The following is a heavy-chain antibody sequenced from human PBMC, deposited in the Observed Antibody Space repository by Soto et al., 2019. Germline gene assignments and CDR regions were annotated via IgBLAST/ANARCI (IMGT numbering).Heavy chain of an antibody. CDR1: GYTFTSYY. Sequence: ASVKVSCKASGYTFTSYYIHWVRQAPGQGLEWMGIINPSGGSTSYAQKFQGRVTMTRDTSTSTVYMELSSLRSEDTAVYYCARALYGDYKGYWGQGTLVTVSS. CDR3: ARALYGDYKGY. D-gene: IGHD4-17*01. V-gene: IGHV1-46*03. CDR2: INPSGGST. J-gene: IGHJ4*02.